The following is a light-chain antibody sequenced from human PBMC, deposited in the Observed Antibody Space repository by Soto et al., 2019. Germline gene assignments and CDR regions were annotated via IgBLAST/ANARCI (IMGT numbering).Light chain of an antibody. CDR1: SSDVGSYDY. CDR2: DVT. CDR3: ISYTSSSTWV. J-gene: IGLJ3*02. Sequence: QPVLTQPASVSGSPGQSITISCTGTSSDVGSYDYVSWYQQHPGKAPKVMIYDVTNRPSGVSNRFSGSKSGNTASLTISGLQAEDEADYYCISYTSSSTWVFGGGTKLTVL. V-gene: IGLV2-14*01.